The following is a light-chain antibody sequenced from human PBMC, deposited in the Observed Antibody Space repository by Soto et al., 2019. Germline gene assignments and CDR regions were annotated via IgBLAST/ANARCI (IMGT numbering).Light chain of an antibody. J-gene: IGLJ2*01. Sequence: QSVLTQPPSVSAAPGQMVTISCSGSTSNIGNHYVSWYQQFPGAAPRLLIYENDKRPSGIPDRFSGSKSGTSATLDISGLQTGDEAGYFCATWDDSLNPRGVFGGGPTLTVL. V-gene: IGLV1-51*02. CDR3: ATWDDSLNPRGV. CDR2: END. CDR1: TSNIGNHY.